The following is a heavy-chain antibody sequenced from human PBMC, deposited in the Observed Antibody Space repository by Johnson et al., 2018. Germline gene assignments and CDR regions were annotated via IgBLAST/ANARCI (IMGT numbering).Heavy chain of an antibody. D-gene: IGHD3-22*01. CDR1: GFTFSSYG. CDR3: AKDSNYDSSGQGAFDI. Sequence: VQLVESGGGVVQPGRSLRLSCAASGFTFSSYGMHWVRQAPGKGLEWVAVIWYDGSNKYYADSVKGRFTISRDNSTNTLYLQMNSLRAEDTAVYYCAKDSNYDSSGQGAFDIWGQGTMVTVSS. CDR2: IWYDGSNK. V-gene: IGHV3-33*06. J-gene: IGHJ3*02.